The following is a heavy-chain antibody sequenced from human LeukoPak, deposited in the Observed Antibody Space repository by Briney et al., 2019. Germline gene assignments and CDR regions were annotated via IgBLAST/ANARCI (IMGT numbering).Heavy chain of an antibody. CDR2: INPSGGST. J-gene: IGHJ4*02. Sequence: ASVKVSRKASGHTFTSYYLHWVRQAPAQGLEWMGIINPSGGSTSYAQKFQARVTMTRDTSTSTVYMELSSLRSEDTAVYYCAREVNDILTGLDYWGQGTLVTVSS. D-gene: IGHD3-9*01. V-gene: IGHV1-46*01. CDR1: GHTFTSYY. CDR3: AREVNDILTGLDY.